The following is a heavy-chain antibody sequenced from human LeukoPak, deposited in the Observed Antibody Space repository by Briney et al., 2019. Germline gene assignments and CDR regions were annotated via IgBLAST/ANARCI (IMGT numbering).Heavy chain of an antibody. CDR3: ARVTNGGYDSGNFDY. CDR1: GFPFSSYA. D-gene: IGHD5-12*01. V-gene: IGHV3-30*04. Sequence: HTGGSLRLSCAASGFPFSSYAMHWVRQAPGKGLEWVTIISFDGTSKYYADSVRGRFTISRDNSKNTLYLQMNSLRAEDTAVYYCARVTNGGYDSGNFDYWGQGTLVTVSS. CDR2: ISFDGTSK. J-gene: IGHJ4*02.